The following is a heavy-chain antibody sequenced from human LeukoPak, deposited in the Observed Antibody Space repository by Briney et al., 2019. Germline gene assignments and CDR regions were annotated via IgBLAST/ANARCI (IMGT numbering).Heavy chain of an antibody. CDR2: ISASGGST. V-gene: IGHV3-23*01. CDR3: AKGHSDYGTGFDL. D-gene: IGHD4-17*01. CDR1: GFTFSDFA. J-gene: IGHJ4*02. Sequence: GGSLRLSCAASGFTFSDFAMSWVRQVPGKGLECVSVISASGGSTYSADSVKARFTIARDNSRATVYLQMNSLRADDAAVYYCAKGHSDYGTGFDLWGQGTLVTVSS.